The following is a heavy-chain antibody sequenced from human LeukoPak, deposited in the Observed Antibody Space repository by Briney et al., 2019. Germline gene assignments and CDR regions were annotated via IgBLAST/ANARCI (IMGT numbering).Heavy chain of an antibody. J-gene: IGHJ5*02. CDR3: ARGSPSYDFWSGYSRSYGNWFDP. Sequence: SETLSLTCTVSGGSISSSSYYWGWIRQPPGKGLEWIGEINHSGSTNYNPSLKSRVTISVDTSKNQFSLKLSSVTAADTAVYYCARGSPSYDFWSGYSRSYGNWFDPWGQGTLVTVSS. D-gene: IGHD3-3*01. CDR2: INHSGST. V-gene: IGHV4-39*07. CDR1: GGSISSSSYY.